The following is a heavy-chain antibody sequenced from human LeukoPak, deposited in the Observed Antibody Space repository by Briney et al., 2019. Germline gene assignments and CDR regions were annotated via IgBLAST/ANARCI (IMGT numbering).Heavy chain of an antibody. CDR3: ARHGYYDASGYYWYY. CDR2: IYPGDSDT. Sequence: GESLKISCKASGYSFTSYWIGWVRQMPGKGLEWMGFIYPGDSDTRYSPSFQGQVTISADRSIGTAYLQWSSLKASDTAMYYCARHGYYDASGYYWYYWDQGTLVTVSS. D-gene: IGHD3-22*01. V-gene: IGHV5-51*01. CDR1: GYSFTSYW. J-gene: IGHJ4*02.